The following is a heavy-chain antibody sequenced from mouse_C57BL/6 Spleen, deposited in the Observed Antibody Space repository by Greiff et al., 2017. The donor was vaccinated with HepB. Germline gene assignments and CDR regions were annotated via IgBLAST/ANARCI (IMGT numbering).Heavy chain of an antibody. CDR1: GYTFTSYW. CDR3: ARGYYGSSLYYFDY. V-gene: IGHV1-50*01. J-gene: IGHJ2*01. CDR2: IDPSDSYT. D-gene: IGHD1-1*01. Sequence: VQLQQPGAELVKPGASVKLSCKASGYTFTSYWMQWVKQRPGQGLEWIGEIDPSDSYTNYNQKFKGKATLTVGTSSSTAYMQLSSLTSEDSAVYYCARGYYGSSLYYFDYWGQGTTLTVSS.